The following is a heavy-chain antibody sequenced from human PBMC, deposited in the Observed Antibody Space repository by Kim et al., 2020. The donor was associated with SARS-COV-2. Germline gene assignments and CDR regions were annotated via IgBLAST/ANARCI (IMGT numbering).Heavy chain of an antibody. CDR2: KP. J-gene: IGHJ6*02. V-gene: IGHV1-8*01. CDR3: ATSPSYGMDV. Sequence: KPGYAQKFNGRVTMTRNTSISTAYMELSSLRSEDTAVYYCATSPSYGMDVWGQGTTVTVSS.